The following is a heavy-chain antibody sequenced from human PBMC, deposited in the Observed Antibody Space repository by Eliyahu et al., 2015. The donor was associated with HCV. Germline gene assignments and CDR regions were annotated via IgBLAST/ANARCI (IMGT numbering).Heavy chain of an antibody. CDR1: GFTFSSYG. CDR3: ARDSSSGWHFDY. Sequence: QVQLVESGGGVVQPGRSLRLSCAASGFTFSSYGMHWVRQAPGKGLEWVAVIWYDGSNKYYADSVKGRFTISRDNSKNTLYLQMNSLRAEDTAVYYCARDSSSGWHFDYWGQGTLVTVSS. J-gene: IGHJ4*02. CDR2: IWYDGSNK. V-gene: IGHV3-33*01. D-gene: IGHD6-19*01.